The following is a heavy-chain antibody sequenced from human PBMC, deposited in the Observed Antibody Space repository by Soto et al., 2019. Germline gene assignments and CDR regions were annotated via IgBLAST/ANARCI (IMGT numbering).Heavy chain of an antibody. J-gene: IGHJ6*03. D-gene: IGHD1-7*01. CDR1: GYTFTSYA. Sequence: ASVKVSCKASGYTFTSYAMHWVRQAPGQRLEWMGWINAGNGNTKYSQKFQGRVTITRDTSASTAYMELSSLRSEDTAVYYCARGGKWYNWNYYDPRGPYYMDVWGKGTTVTVSS. V-gene: IGHV1-3*01. CDR2: INAGNGNT. CDR3: ARGGKWYNWNYYDPRGPYYMDV.